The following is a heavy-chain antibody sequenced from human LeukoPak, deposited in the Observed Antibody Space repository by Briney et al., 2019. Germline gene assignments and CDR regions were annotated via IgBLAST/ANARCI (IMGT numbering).Heavy chain of an antibody. CDR1: GFTFSSYA. D-gene: IGHD3-22*01. CDR2: TSYDGSNK. CDR3: ATPIPRSGYPRYYYCYGMDV. V-gene: IGHV3-30*14. J-gene: IGHJ6*02. Sequence: PVRSLRLSCAASGFTFSSYAMHWVRQAPGKGLEWVAVTSYDGSNKYYADSVKGRFTISRDNSKNTLYLQMNSLRAEDTAVYYCATPIPRSGYPRYYYCYGMDVWGQGTTVTVSS.